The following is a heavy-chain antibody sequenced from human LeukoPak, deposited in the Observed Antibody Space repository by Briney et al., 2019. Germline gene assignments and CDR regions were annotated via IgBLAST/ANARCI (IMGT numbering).Heavy chain of an antibody. Sequence: SQTLSLTCAISGDSVSSNNSGWNWIRQSPSRGLEWLGRTYYRSRWYIDYAVFVKSRITISGDKAKKNLSLQLNSVTPEDTAVYYCVRDSHYFYSSDNWFDPGGQGTVVTLPS. J-gene: IGHJ5*02. CDR2: TYYRSRWYI. CDR3: VRDSHYFYSSDNWFDP. CDR1: GDSVSSNNSG. V-gene: IGHV6-1*01. D-gene: IGHD3-22*01.